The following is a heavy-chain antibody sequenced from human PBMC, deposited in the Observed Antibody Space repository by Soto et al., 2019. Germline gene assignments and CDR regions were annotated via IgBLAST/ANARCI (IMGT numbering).Heavy chain of an antibody. CDR3: AHRATMTIFGLIIDNGIWFDP. V-gene: IGHV2-5*02. CDR1: GVSLSTSGAA. J-gene: IGHJ5*02. Sequence: QINLIESGPTLVKPTQTLTLTCTFSGVSLSTSGAAVGWVRQPPGRALEWLARIYWDGDKRYNASLGNRLTITKDTSMNQVVLTLTNVDPADTATYYCAHRATMTIFGLIIDNGIWFDPWGQGTRVIVSS. CDR2: IYWDGDK. D-gene: IGHD3-3*01.